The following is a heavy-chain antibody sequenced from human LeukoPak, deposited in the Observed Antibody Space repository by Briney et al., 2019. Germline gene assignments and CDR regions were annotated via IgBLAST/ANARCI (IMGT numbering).Heavy chain of an antibody. V-gene: IGHV3-30*02. CDR1: GFTFSTYG. Sequence: PGGSLRLSCAASGFTFSTYGMHWVRQAPGKGLEWVAFIRYGGSSKYYTDSVKGRFTISRDNSKSTLYLQMNSLRAEDTAVYYCAKDGSGKCTYFDYWGQGTLVTVSS. CDR2: IRYGGSSK. CDR3: AKDGSGKCTYFDY. J-gene: IGHJ4*02. D-gene: IGHD2-8*01.